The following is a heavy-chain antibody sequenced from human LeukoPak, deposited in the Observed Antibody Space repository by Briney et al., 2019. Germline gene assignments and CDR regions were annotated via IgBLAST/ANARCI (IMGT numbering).Heavy chain of an antibody. CDR2: INHNRST. CDR3: ARGGPARFDY. Sequence: SETLSLTCAVYGGSFSGYYWSWIRQPPGKGLEWIGEINHNRSTNYNPSLKRRVTISVDTSKNQFSLKLSSVTAADTAVYYCARGGPARFDYWGQGTLVTVSS. D-gene: IGHD2-2*01. V-gene: IGHV4-34*01. J-gene: IGHJ4*02. CDR1: GGSFSGYY.